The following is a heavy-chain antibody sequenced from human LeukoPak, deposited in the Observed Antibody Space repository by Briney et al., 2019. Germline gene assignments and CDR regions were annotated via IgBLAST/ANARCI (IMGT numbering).Heavy chain of an antibody. CDR3: ARGVRGYSSRKFDY. D-gene: IGHD6-13*01. J-gene: IGHJ4*02. CDR1: GGSFSGYY. CDR2: INHSGST. V-gene: IGHV4-34*01. Sequence: PSETLSLTCAVYGGSFSGYYWSWIRQPPGKGLEWIGEINHSGSTNHNPSLKSRVTISVDTSKNQFSLKLSSVTAADTAVYYCARGVRGYSSRKFDYWGQGTLVTVSS.